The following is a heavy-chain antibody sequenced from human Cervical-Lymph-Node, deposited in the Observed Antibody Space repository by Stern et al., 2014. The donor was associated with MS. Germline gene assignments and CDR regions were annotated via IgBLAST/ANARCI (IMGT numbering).Heavy chain of an antibody. CDR1: GYTFTSYW. CDR2: IFPGGSDI. J-gene: IGHJ4*02. CDR3: ARQRYFDY. Sequence: VPLVESGPEVKRPGESLKISCQASGYTFTSYWIGGVRQMPGKGLKWIAIIFPGGSDIRYSPSFQGQVTISADKSSSTAYLQWNNLKASDTAIYYCARQRYFDYWGQGTLVTVSS. V-gene: IGHV5-51*01.